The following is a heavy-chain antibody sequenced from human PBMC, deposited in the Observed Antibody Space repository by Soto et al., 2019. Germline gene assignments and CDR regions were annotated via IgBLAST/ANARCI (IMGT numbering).Heavy chain of an antibody. V-gene: IGHV1-69*06. CDR3: ASSIAARPYYYYGMDV. D-gene: IGHD6-6*01. Sequence: SVKVSCKASGGTFSSYAISWVRQAPGQGLEWMGGVIPIFGTANYAQKFQGRVTITADKSTSTAYMELSSLRSEDTAVYYCASSIAARPYYYYGMDVWGQGTTVTVSS. CDR2: VIPIFGTA. CDR1: GGTFSSYA. J-gene: IGHJ6*02.